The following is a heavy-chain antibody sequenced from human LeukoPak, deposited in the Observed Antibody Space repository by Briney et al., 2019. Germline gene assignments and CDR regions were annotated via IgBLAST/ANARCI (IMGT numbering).Heavy chain of an antibody. CDR1: GFTFSSFE. Sequence: GGSLRLSCATSGFTFSSFEMNWVRQAPGQGLEWVAYISGRDNTMYYADSVKGRFTISRDNARNALYLQMNSLRAEDTAIYYCARDRGTTMVRSFDIWGQGTMVTVSS. J-gene: IGHJ3*02. CDR2: ISGRDNTM. CDR3: ARDRGTTMVRSFDI. V-gene: IGHV3-48*03. D-gene: IGHD4/OR15-4a*01.